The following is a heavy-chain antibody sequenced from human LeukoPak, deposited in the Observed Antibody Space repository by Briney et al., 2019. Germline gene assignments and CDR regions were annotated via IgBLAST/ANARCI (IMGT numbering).Heavy chain of an antibody. CDR1: GFTFSDYY. CDR2: ISSSGSTI. V-gene: IGHV3-11*04. J-gene: IGHJ4*02. D-gene: IGHD3-9*01. Sequence: GGSLRLSCAASGFTFSDYYMSWIRQAPGKGLQWVSYISSSGSTIYYADSVKGRFTISRDKAKNSLYLQMNSLRAEDTAVYYCARQASGYYDILTGYYCDYWGQGTLVTVSS. CDR3: ARQASGYYDILTGYYCDY.